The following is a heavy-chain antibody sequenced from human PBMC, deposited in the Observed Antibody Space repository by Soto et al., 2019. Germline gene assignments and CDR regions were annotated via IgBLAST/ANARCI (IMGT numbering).Heavy chain of an antibody. CDR3: AREAIVKRFDY. CDR2: TLYRSKWST. CDR1: GYSVSSNTVA. Sequence: SQTLSLTCVISGYSVSSNTVAWNWIRQSPSRGLEWLGRTLYRSKWSTDYAVSVKSRISVNPDTSKNQFSLHLNSVTPDDTAVYYCAREAIVKRFDYWGQGTLVTVSS. J-gene: IGHJ4*02. D-gene: IGHD3-22*01. V-gene: IGHV6-1*01.